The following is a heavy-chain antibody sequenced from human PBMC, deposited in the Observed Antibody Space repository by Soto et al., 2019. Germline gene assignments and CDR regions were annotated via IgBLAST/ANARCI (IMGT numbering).Heavy chain of an antibody. CDR2: ISYDGSNK. CDR1: GFTVSSYG. J-gene: IGHJ6*02. D-gene: IGHD3-16*01. Sequence: PGGSLRLSCAASGFTVSSYGMHWVRQAPGKGLEWVAVISYDGSNKYYADSVKGRFTISRDNSKNTLYLQMNSLRAEDTAVYYCAKDGGFGGVGAYYYYGMDVWGQGTTVTVSS. V-gene: IGHV3-30*18. CDR3: AKDGGFGGVGAYYYYGMDV.